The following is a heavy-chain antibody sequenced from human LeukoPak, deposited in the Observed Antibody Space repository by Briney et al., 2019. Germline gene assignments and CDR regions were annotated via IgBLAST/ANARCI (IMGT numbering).Heavy chain of an antibody. Sequence: GGSLRLSCAASGITFSRFAMSWVRQAPGKGLEWVSGISDSGGSPYYADSVKGRFTISRDNAKNSLYLQMSNLRAEDTAVYFCARGGGLDVWGQGATVTVSS. J-gene: IGHJ6*02. V-gene: IGHV3-23*01. CDR3: ARGGGLDV. CDR1: GITFSRFA. D-gene: IGHD3-16*01. CDR2: ISDSGGSP.